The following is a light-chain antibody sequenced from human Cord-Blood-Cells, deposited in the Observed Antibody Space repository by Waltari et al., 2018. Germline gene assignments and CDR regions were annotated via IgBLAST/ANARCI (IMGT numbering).Light chain of an antibody. CDR3: SSYTSSSTLT. Sequence: QSALTQPASVSGSPGQSLTISCTGTSSDVGGYNYVSWYQQHPGKAPKLMIYDVSNRPSGVSNRFSGSKSGNTASLTISGLQAEDEADYYCSSYTSSSTLTFGQGTK. V-gene: IGLV2-14*01. CDR2: DVS. J-gene: IGLJ3*02. CDR1: SSDVGGYNY.